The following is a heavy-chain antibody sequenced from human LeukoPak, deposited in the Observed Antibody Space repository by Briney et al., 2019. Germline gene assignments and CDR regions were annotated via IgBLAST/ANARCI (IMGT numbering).Heavy chain of an antibody. J-gene: IGHJ4*02. D-gene: IGHD2-21*02. CDR1: GFTFSSYA. Sequence: PGGSLRLSCAASGFTFSSYAMSWVRQAPGKGLEWVSAISGSGGSTYYADSVKGRFTISRDNSKNTLYLQMNSLKTEDTAVYYCTAIVVVTAHFDYWGQGTLVTVSS. CDR2: ISGSGGST. V-gene: IGHV3-23*01. CDR3: TAIVVVTAHFDY.